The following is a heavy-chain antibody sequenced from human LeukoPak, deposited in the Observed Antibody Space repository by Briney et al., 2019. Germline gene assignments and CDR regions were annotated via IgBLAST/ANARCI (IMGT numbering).Heavy chain of an antibody. V-gene: IGHV3-73*01. J-gene: IGHJ4*02. D-gene: IGHD3-22*01. CDR1: GFTFSGSA. CDR2: IRSKANSYAT. Sequence: GGSLRLSCAASGFTFSGSAMHWVRQASGKGLEWVGRIRSKANSYATAYAASVKGRFTISRDDSKNTAYLQMNSLKTEDTAVYYCTRHTPNYYDSSGMIDYWGQGTLVSVSS. CDR3: TRHTPNYYDSSGMIDY.